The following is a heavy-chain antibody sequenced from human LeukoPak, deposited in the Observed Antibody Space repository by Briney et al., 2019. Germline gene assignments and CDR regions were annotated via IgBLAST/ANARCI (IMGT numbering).Heavy chain of an antibody. CDR1: GFTFSGYS. CDR2: ISSSSSYI. D-gene: IGHD3-9*01. Sequence: PGGSLRLSCAASGFTFSGYSMNWVRQAPGKGLEWVSSISSSSSYIYYADSVKGRFTISRYNAKNTLYLQMNSLRAEDTAVYYCARDSNYDILTGYYSYYFDYWGQGTLVTVSS. V-gene: IGHV3-21*01. J-gene: IGHJ4*02. CDR3: ARDSNYDILTGYYSYYFDY.